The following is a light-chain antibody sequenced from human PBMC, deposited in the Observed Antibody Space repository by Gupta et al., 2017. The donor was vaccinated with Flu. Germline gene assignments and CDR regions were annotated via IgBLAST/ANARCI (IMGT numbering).Light chain of an antibody. Sequence: DIQMTQSPPSVSASIGDRVTITCRASQDISIWVAWYQQKPGKAPKLLIYGASSLQGGVPTRFTGSGSGTDFTLTISSLQPEDFATYYCQQANSFPCTFGPGTKLEIK. CDR3: QQANSFPCT. CDR2: GAS. CDR1: QDISIW. J-gene: IGKJ2*02. V-gene: IGKV1-12*01.